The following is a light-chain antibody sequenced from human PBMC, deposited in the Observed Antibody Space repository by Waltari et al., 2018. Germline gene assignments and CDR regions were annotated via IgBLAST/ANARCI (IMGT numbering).Light chain of an antibody. Sequence: ELVLTQSPGTLALSPGERTPLSCRASQSVGRALAWYQQKPGQAPRLLIYDASSRATGISDKFSGSGSGTDFSLTINRVEPEDFAVYFCQMYVRLPVTFGQGTKVEVK. CDR2: DAS. CDR1: QSVGRA. J-gene: IGKJ1*01. V-gene: IGKV3-20*01. CDR3: QMYVRLPVT.